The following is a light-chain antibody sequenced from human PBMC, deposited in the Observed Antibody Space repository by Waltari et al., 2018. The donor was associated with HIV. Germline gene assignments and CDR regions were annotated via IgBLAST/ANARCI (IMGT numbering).Light chain of an antibody. CDR2: AAS. J-gene: IGKJ1*01. Sequence: DIQMTQSPSSLSASVGDRVTIICRASQNIINYLNWYQQKPGKAPNLLIYAASSLQSGVPSRFRGSGSGTDFTLTISSLQPEDFATYYCQHSYTTPWTFGQGTKVEIK. V-gene: IGKV1-39*01. CDR3: QHSYTTPWT. CDR1: QNIINY.